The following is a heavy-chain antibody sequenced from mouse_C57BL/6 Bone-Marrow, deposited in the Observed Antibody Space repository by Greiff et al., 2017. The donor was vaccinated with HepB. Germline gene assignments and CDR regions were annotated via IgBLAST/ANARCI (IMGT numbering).Heavy chain of an antibody. J-gene: IGHJ3*01. CDR3: ARDPPLLSY. D-gene: IGHD2-1*01. Sequence: EVQLKESGPGLVKPSQSLSLTCSVTGYSITSGYYWNWIRQFPGNKLEWMGYISYDGSNNYNPSLKNRISITRDTSKNQFFLKLNSVTTEDTATYYCARDPPLLSYWGQGTLVTVSA. V-gene: IGHV3-6*01. CDR2: ISYDGSN. CDR1: GYSITSGYY.